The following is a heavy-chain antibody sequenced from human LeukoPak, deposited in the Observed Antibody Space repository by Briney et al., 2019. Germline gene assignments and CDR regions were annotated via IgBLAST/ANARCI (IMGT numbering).Heavy chain of an antibody. CDR1: GYTFTGYY. CDR2: INPNSGGT. J-gene: IGHJ4*02. D-gene: IGHD6-13*01. V-gene: IGHV1-2*06. Sequence: GASVKVSCKASGYTFTGYYMHWVRQAPGQGLEWMGRINPNSGGTNYAQKFQGRVTMTRDTSISTAYMELSRLRSDDTAVYYCARDQGSSSWFYFDYWGQGTLVTVSS. CDR3: ARDQGSSSWFYFDY.